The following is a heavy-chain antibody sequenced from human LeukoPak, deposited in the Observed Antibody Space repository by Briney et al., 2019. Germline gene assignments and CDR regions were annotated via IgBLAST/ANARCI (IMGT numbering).Heavy chain of an antibody. J-gene: IGHJ6*02. CDR2: IIPIFGTA. CDR1: GGTFSSYA. V-gene: IGHV1-69*13. D-gene: IGHD2-2*01. Sequence: AASVKVSCKASGGTFSSYAISWVRQAPGQGLEWMGGIIPIFGTANYAQKFQGRVTITADESTSTAYMELSSLRSEDTAVYYCARGPAANHYYYGMDVWGQGTTVTVSS. CDR3: ARGPAANHYYYGMDV.